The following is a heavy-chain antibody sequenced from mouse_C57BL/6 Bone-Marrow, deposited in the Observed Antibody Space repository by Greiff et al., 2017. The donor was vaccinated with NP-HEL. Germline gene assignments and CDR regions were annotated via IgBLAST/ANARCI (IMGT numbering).Heavy chain of an antibody. D-gene: IGHD1-1*01. V-gene: IGHV1-72*01. CDR3: ARYYYGSRGWYFDV. Sequence: QVQLQQPGADLVKPGASVKLSCKASGYTFTSYWMHWVKQRPGRGLEWIGRIDPTSGGTKFNEKFKTKATLTVDKPSSTAYMQLSSLTSKDSAVYYCARYYYGSRGWYFDVWGTGTTVTVSS. CDR2: IDPTSGGT. J-gene: IGHJ1*03. CDR1: GYTFTSYW.